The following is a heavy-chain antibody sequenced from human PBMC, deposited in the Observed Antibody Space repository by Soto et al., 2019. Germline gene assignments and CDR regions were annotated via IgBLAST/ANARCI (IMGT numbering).Heavy chain of an antibody. V-gene: IGHV1-24*01. J-gene: IGHJ4*02. CDR2: FDPEDGET. CDR3: ATLGRLVRFLEWLASYYFDY. Sequence: ASVKVSCKVSGYTLTELSMHWVRQAPGKGLEWMGGFDPEDGETIYAQKFQGRVTMTEDTSTDTAYMELSSLRSEDTAVYYCATLGRLVRFLEWLASYYFDYWGQGTLVTVSS. D-gene: IGHD3-3*01. CDR1: GYTLTELS.